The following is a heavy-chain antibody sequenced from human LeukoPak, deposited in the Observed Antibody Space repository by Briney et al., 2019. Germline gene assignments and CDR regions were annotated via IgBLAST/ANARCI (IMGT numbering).Heavy chain of an antibody. CDR1: GYTFTDYY. CDR3: VTLVGAHDWFDP. Sequence: ASVKVSCKVSGYTFTDYYMHWVQQAPGKGLECMGLVDPEDGETIYAEKFQGRVTITADTPTDTAYMELSSLRSEGTAVYYCVTLVGAHDWFDPWGQGTLVTVSS. CDR2: VDPEDGET. V-gene: IGHV1-69-2*01. J-gene: IGHJ5*02. D-gene: IGHD1-26*01.